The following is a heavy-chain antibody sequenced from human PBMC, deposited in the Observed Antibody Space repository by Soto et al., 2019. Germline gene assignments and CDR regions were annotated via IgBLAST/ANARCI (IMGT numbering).Heavy chain of an antibody. V-gene: IGHV3-48*01. CDR3: ARKKTAAAAFGY. D-gene: IGHD6-13*01. Sequence: LRLSCAASGFTFSSYNMNWVRQAPGKGLEWVSYISSGSTTIYYADSVKGRFTISRDDAKNSLYLQMNSLRAEDTAVYYCARKKTAAAAFGYWGQGTLVTVSS. J-gene: IGHJ4*02. CDR2: ISSGSTTI. CDR1: GFTFSSYN.